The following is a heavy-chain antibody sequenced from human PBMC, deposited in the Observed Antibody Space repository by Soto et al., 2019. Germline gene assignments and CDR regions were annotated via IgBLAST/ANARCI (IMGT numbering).Heavy chain of an antibody. D-gene: IGHD2-2*01. Sequence: EVQLVESGGGLVRPGGSRRLSCVASGFTFDDYGMHWVRQVPGKGLEWVAGISWNRGTIGYADSVWGRFTISRDHAKDSVFLPMTRLRTEDTAIYYCRKSKDIVVVPAAPVFDHWGPGMMVTVSS. CDR3: RKSKDIVVVPAAPVFDH. CDR1: GFTFDDYG. V-gene: IGHV3-9*01. CDR2: ISWNRGTI. J-gene: IGHJ4*02.